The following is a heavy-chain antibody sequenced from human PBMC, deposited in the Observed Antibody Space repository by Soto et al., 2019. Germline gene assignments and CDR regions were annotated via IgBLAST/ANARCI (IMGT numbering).Heavy chain of an antibody. CDR2: FIPIFGTA. CDR3: ASGNCSGGSCYSYYYYMDV. J-gene: IGHJ6*03. Sequence: ASVKVSCKASGGTFSSYAISWGRQAPGKGLEWMGGFIPIFGTATYAQKFQGRVTITADESTSTAYMELSSLRSGDAAVYYCASGNCSGGSCYSYYYYMDVWGKGTTVTVSS. D-gene: IGHD2-15*01. CDR1: GGTFSSYA. V-gene: IGHV1-69*13.